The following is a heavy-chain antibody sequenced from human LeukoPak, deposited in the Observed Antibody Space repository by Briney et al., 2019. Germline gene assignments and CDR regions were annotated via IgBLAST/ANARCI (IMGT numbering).Heavy chain of an antibody. Sequence: SETLSLTCAVYGGSFSGYYWSWIRQPPGKGLEWIGEINHSGSTNYNPSLKSRVTISVDTSKNQFSLKLSSVTAADTAVYYCARRVSGWLGERTYFDYWGQGTLVTVSS. V-gene: IGHV4-34*01. J-gene: IGHJ4*02. D-gene: IGHD3-10*01. CDR3: ARRVSGWLGERTYFDY. CDR2: INHSGST. CDR1: GGSFSGYY.